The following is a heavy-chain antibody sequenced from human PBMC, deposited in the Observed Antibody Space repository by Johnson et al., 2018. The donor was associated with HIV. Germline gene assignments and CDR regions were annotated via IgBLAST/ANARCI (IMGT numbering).Heavy chain of an antibody. CDR2: IYSGGNT. D-gene: IGHD1-26*01. Sequence: EVQLVESGGGVVRPGGSLRLSCAVSGFTFSSYAMSWVRQAPGKGLEWVSIIYSGGNTYYADYVKGRFTISRDNSKNTLYLQMNSLRAEDMAVYYCAGLGGSHDAFDIWGQGTMVTVSS. J-gene: IGHJ3*02. CDR1: GFTFSSYA. CDR3: AGLGGSHDAFDI. V-gene: IGHV3-23*03.